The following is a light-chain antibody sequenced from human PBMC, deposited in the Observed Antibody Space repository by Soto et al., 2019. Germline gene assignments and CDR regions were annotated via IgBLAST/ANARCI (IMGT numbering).Light chain of an antibody. Sequence: IQMTQSPPSLSSSVGDKFTITFQASHDIGNSLNWYQDKPGQPPKLVIYDAYNLETGVPSTFSGNGYGTDFTFTISSLRPEDIATYYCQKSDHLPLFGPGTKVDIK. CDR2: DAY. J-gene: IGKJ3*01. CDR1: HDIGNS. CDR3: QKSDHLPL. V-gene: IGKV1-33*01.